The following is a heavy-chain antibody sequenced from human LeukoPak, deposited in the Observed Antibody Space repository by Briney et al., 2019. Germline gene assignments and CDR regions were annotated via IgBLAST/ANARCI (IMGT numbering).Heavy chain of an antibody. Sequence: GGSLRLSCPASGFTFSSYAMHWVRQAPGKGLEWVAVIWYDGSNKYYADSVKGRFTISRDNSKNTLYLQMNSLRAEDTAVYYCAKADDSSGYYYFDYWGQGTLVTVPS. CDR3: AKADDSSGYYYFDY. D-gene: IGHD3-22*01. CDR1: GFTFSSYA. CDR2: IWYDGSNK. V-gene: IGHV3-30*02. J-gene: IGHJ4*02.